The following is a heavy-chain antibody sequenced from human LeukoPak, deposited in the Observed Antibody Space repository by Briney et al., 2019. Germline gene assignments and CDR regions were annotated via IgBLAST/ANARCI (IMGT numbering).Heavy chain of an antibody. CDR3: AKEGIAAAGVYY. CDR1: GFTFSYHW. J-gene: IGHJ4*02. CDR2: IKNDGAVK. V-gene: IGHV3-7*01. D-gene: IGHD6-13*01. Sequence: GGSLRLSCAASGFTFSYHWMTWVRQAPGKGLEWVANIKNDGAVKNYVDSVKGRFTISRDNAKNSLYLQMNSLRAEDTAVYYCAKEGIAAAGVYYWGQGTLVTVSS.